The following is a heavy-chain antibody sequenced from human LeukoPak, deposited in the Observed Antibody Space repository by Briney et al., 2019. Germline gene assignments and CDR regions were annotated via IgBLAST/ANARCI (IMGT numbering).Heavy chain of an antibody. CDR3: AKIGHVVYDSSGYPNWFDP. CDR2: ISGSGGST. V-gene: IGHV3-23*01. J-gene: IGHJ5*02. Sequence: QAGGSLRLSCAASGFTFSSYAMSWVRQAPGKGLEWVSAISGSGGSTYYADSVKGRFTISRDNSKNTLYLQMNSLRAEDTAVYYCAKIGHVVYDSSGYPNWFDPWGQGTLVTVSS. CDR1: GFTFSSYA. D-gene: IGHD3-22*01.